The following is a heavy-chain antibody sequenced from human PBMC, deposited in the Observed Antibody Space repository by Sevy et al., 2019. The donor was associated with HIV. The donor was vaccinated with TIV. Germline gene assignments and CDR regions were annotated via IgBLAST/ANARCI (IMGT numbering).Heavy chain of an antibody. J-gene: IGHJ3*01. CDR2: VNLNNGGT. CDR3: ASANWASRDGFDV. V-gene: IGHV1-2*02. Sequence: ASVKVSCKASGYTFTAYYMHWVRQAPGQGLEWMGWVNLNNGGTNYAQKFQGRVTMTRDTSIGTAYMEVSRLGSDDTAVYYCASANWASRDGFDVWGQGTLVTVSS. CDR1: GYTFTAYY. D-gene: IGHD7-27*01.